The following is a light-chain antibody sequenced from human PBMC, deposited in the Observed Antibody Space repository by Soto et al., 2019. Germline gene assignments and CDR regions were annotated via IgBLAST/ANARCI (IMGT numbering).Light chain of an antibody. CDR1: QSVSSY. J-gene: IGKJ2*01. CDR3: QQRYNWPPFT. Sequence: EIVLTQSPATLSLSPGERATLSCRASQSVSSYLAWYQQKPGQAPRLLIFDASNRATGIPARFSGSGSETDFTLTISSLEPEDFAVYYCQQRYNWPPFTFGQGTKLEIK. V-gene: IGKV3-11*01. CDR2: DAS.